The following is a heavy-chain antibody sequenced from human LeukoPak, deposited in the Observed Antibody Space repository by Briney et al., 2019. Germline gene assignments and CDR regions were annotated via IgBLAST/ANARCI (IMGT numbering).Heavy chain of an antibody. D-gene: IGHD5-18*01. CDR1: GDSINNYY. V-gene: IGHV4-59*01. CDR3: ARGYSYGSFPGY. Sequence: SETLSLTCTVSGDSINNYYWSWIRQPPGKGLEWIGYIYYSGSTNYNPSLKSRVTISVDTSKNQFSLKLSSVTAADTAVYYCARGYSYGSFPGYWGQGTLVTVSS. CDR2: IYYSGST. J-gene: IGHJ4*02.